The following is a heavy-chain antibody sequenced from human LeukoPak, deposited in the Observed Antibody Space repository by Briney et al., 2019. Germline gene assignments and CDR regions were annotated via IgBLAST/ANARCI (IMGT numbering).Heavy chain of an antibody. V-gene: IGHV1-69*04. CDR1: GGTFSSYA. J-gene: IGHJ4*02. CDR3: ARDLSGYSLFDY. D-gene: IGHD3-3*01. CDR2: IIPILGIA. Sequence: GASVKVSCKASGGTFSSYAISWVRQAPGQGLEWMGRIIPILGIANYAQKFQGRVTITADKSTSTAYMELSSLRSEDTAVYYCARDLSGYSLFDYWGQGTLVTVSS.